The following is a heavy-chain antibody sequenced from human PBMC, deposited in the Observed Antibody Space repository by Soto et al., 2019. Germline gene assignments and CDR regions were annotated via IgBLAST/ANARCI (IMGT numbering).Heavy chain of an antibody. D-gene: IGHD6-13*01. CDR2: ISGSGGST. J-gene: IGHJ4*02. CDR3: AKDPGIAAITGVDY. Sequence: GGALRLSCAASGFTFSSYAMSWVRQAPGKGLEWVSAISGSGGSTYYADPVKGRFTISRDNSKNTLYLQMNSLRAEDTAVYYCAKDPGIAAITGVDYWGQGTLVTVSS. V-gene: IGHV3-23*01. CDR1: GFTFSSYA.